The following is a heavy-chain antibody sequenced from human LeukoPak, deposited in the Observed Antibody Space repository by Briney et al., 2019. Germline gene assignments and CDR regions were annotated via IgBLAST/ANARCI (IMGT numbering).Heavy chain of an antibody. CDR2: INPNSGGT. V-gene: IGHV1-2*02. CDR3: AREIVRDGYNLNDY. J-gene: IGHJ4*02. D-gene: IGHD5-24*01. Sequence: GASVKVSCKASGYTFTGYYMHWVRRAPGQGLEWMGWINPNSGGTNYAQKFQGRVTMTRDTSISTAYMELSRLRSDDTAVYYCAREIVRDGYNLNDYWGQGTLVTVSS. CDR1: GYTFTGYY.